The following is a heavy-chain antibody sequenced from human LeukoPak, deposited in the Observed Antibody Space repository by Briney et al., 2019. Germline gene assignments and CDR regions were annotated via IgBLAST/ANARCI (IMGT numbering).Heavy chain of an antibody. V-gene: IGHV3-30-3*01. Sequence: PGRSLRLSCAASGFTFSSYAMHWVRQAPGKGLEWVAVISYDGSNKYYADSVKGRFTISRDNSKNTLYLQMNSLRAEDTAVYYCARGGSGSYFYYYGMDVWGQGTTVTVSS. J-gene: IGHJ6*02. CDR2: ISYDGSNK. CDR3: ARGGSGSYFYYYGMDV. D-gene: IGHD3-10*01. CDR1: GFTFSSYA.